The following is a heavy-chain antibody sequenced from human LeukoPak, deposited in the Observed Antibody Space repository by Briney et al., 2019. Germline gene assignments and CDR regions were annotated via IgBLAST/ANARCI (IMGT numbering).Heavy chain of an antibody. V-gene: IGHV1-18*01. CDR1: GYTFTSYG. CDR2: ISAYNGNT. J-gene: IGHJ3*02. CDR3: ARVALLWFGELLTAFDI. Sequence: GASVKVSCKASGYTFTSYGISWVRQAPGQGLEWMGWISAYNGNTNYAQKLQGRVTMTTDTSTSTAYMELRSLRSDDTAVYYCARVALLWFGELLTAFDIWGQGTMVTVSS. D-gene: IGHD3-10*01.